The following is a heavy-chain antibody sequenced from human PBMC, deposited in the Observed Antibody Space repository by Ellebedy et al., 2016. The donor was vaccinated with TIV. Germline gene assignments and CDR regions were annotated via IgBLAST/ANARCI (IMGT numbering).Heavy chain of an antibody. Sequence: GESLKISCAASGFPFSSYGMGWVRQAPGKGPEWVSAISNSGGSTYYADSVKGRFTMSRDNSKNTLYLQMNSLRAEDTAVYYCAKEAAATYYPLDYWGQGALVTVSS. CDR2: ISNSGGST. CDR3: AKEAAATYYPLDY. D-gene: IGHD1-26*01. J-gene: IGHJ4*02. CDR1: GFPFSSYG. V-gene: IGHV3-23*01.